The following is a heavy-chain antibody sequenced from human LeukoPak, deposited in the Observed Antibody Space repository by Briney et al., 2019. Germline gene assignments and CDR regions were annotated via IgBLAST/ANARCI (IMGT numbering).Heavy chain of an antibody. CDR1: GFTFSTSG. J-gene: IGHJ4*02. Sequence: GGSLRLSCAASGFTFSTSGMHWVRQASGKGLEWVAFIPYGGTHTYYADSVKGRFTISRDNSKNMLYLQMNSLGTEDTAVYYCAKDLAPPLSSGFTGMAYWGQGTLVIVSS. D-gene: IGHD6-19*01. CDR2: IPYGGTHT. CDR3: AKDLAPPLSSGFTGMAY. V-gene: IGHV3-30*02.